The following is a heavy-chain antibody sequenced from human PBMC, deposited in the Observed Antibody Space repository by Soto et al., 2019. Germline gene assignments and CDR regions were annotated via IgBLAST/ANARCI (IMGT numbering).Heavy chain of an antibody. CDR3: AIPEMATGY. V-gene: IGHV1-69*06. CDR1: GGTFSSYA. Sequence: GASVKVSCKASGGTFSSYAISWVRQAPGQGLEWMGGIIPIFGTANYAQKFQGRVTITAGKSTSTAYMELSSLRSEDTAVYYCAIPEMATGYWGQGTLVTVSS. CDR2: IIPIFGTA. D-gene: IGHD5-12*01. J-gene: IGHJ4*02.